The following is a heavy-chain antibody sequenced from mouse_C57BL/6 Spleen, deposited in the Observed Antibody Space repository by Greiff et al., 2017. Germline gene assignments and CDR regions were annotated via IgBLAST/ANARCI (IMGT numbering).Heavy chain of an antibody. CDR1: GYTFTSYG. V-gene: IGHV1-81*01. CDR3: AREGGYYYGSSGYAMDY. CDR2: IYPRSGNT. D-gene: IGHD1-1*01. Sequence: VMLVESGAELARPGASVKLSCKASGYTFTSYGISWVKQRTGQGLEWIGEIYPRSGNTYYNEKFKGKATLTADKSSSTAYMELRSLTSEDSAVYFCAREGGYYYGSSGYAMDYWGQGTSVTVSS. J-gene: IGHJ4*01.